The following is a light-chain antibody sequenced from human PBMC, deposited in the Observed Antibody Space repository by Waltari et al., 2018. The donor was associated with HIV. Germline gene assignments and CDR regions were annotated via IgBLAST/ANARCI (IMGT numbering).Light chain of an antibody. J-gene: IGLJ3*02. V-gene: IGLV7-46*01. CDR2: DTT. CDR3: LLSYAGPRPWV. Sequence: QAVVTQEPSLTVSPGGTVTLTCVSSTGPVTSGHHPYWFQQRPGQAPRTLIYDTTNKHSWTPARFSGSLLGGKAALTLSGAQPEDEAEYYCLLSYAGPRPWVFGGGTKVTVL. CDR1: TGPVTSGHH.